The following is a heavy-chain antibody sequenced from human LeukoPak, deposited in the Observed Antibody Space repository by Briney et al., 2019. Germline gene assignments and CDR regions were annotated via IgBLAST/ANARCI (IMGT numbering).Heavy chain of an antibody. CDR2: ISDTSGST. J-gene: IGHJ4*02. Sequence: GGSLRLSCVASGFTFSNYGMSWVRQAPGKGLEWVSSISDTSGSTNYADSVKGRFTISRDNSKNTLYLQMNTLRADDTAVYYCAKDHGSSDWYYFDYWGQGTLVTVSS. D-gene: IGHD6-13*01. CDR1: GFTFSNYG. V-gene: IGHV3-23*01. CDR3: AKDHGSSDWYYFDY.